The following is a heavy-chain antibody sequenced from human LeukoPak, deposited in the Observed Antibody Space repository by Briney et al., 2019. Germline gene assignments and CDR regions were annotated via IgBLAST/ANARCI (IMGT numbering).Heavy chain of an antibody. Sequence: PGGSLRLSCAASGFTFSSYSMNWVRQAPGKGLEWVSYISSSSSTIYYADSVKGRFTISRDNAKNSLYLQMNSLRAEDTAVYYCARSDSGSYYVYYYYMDIWGKGTTVTVSS. CDR3: ARSDSGSYYVYYYYMDI. CDR2: ISSSSSTI. D-gene: IGHD1-26*01. J-gene: IGHJ6*03. V-gene: IGHV3-48*01. CDR1: GFTFSSYS.